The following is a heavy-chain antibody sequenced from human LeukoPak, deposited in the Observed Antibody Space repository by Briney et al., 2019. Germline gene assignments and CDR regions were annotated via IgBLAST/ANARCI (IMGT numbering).Heavy chain of an antibody. CDR2: IYSGGST. CDR1: GFTVSSNH. Sequence: GGSLRLSCAASGFTVSSNHMSWVRQAPGKGLEWVSAIYSGGSTYYTDTVQGRFTIARDNSKNTLYLQMNSLRAGDTAVYYCARVYSSGWYYLDYWGQGALVTVSS. D-gene: IGHD6-19*01. CDR3: ARVYSSGWYYLDY. V-gene: IGHV3-53*01. J-gene: IGHJ4*02.